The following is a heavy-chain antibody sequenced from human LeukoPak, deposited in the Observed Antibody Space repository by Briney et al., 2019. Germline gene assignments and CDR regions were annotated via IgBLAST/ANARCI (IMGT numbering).Heavy chain of an antibody. Sequence: GGSLRLSCAASGFTFSSFWMHWVRQAPGKGLEWVSSIKGDGSSTNYADSVKGRFTISRDNAKNTLYLQMNSLRAEDTAVYYCARGIVVVTAADYYFDYWGQGTLVTVSS. CDR3: ARGIVVVTAADYYFDY. CDR2: IKGDGSST. CDR1: GFTFSSFW. J-gene: IGHJ4*02. V-gene: IGHV3-74*01. D-gene: IGHD2-21*02.